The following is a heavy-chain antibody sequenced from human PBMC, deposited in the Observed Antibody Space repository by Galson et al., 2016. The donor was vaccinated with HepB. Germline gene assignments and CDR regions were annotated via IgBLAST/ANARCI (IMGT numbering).Heavy chain of an antibody. V-gene: IGHV1-69*13. CDR1: GGTFSSYA. CDR2: IIPIFGTT. Sequence: SVKVSCKASGGTFSSYAVSWVRQAPGQGLEWMGGIIPIFGTTNYVQKFQGRFTITADGPTSTAYMELSSLRSDDTAVYYCARDGNSYDSLGYYYGMDVWGQGTTVTVSS. D-gene: IGHD5-18*01. J-gene: IGHJ6*02. CDR3: ARDGNSYDSLGYYYGMDV.